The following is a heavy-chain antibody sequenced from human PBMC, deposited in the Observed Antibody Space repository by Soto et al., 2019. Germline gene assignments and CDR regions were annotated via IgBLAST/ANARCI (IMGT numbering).Heavy chain of an antibody. CDR3: TKEPNGDYIGASDC. CDR2: ISGSGNNI. D-gene: IGHD4-17*01. CDR1: GLSFSNYA. J-gene: IGHJ4*02. Sequence: EVQLLESGGGLVQPGGSLRLSCAASGLSFSNYALTWVRQAPGKGLEWVSSISGSGNNIKYSDSVKGRFTITRDNSKNMLFLQIDSLRVEEKALYYCTKEPNGDYIGASDCWGQETLVTVSS. V-gene: IGHV3-23*01.